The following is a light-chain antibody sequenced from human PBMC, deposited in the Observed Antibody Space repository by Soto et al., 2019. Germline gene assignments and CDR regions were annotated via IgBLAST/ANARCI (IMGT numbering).Light chain of an antibody. J-gene: IGLJ1*01. CDR2: GNG. CDR1: SSNIGAGHD. CDR3: QSYDSSLSGSEV. V-gene: IGLV1-40*01. Sequence: QSFLTQPPSVSLAPGQRVTISCTGSSSNIGAGHDVHWYQQLPGTAPKLLIYGNGNRPSGVPDRFSGSKSGTSASLAITGLQADDEADYYCQSYDSSLSGSEVFGTGTKVTVL.